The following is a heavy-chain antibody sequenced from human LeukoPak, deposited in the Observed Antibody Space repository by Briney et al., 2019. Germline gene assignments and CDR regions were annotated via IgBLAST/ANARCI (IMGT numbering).Heavy chain of an antibody. CDR3: ARDHNYAFDD. Sequence: GGSLRLSCTASGFPFSDYSMNWVRQAPGKGLEWISYIGISSGNTKYADSVKGRFTISADNARNSLYLQMNSLRVEDTAVYYCARDHNYAFDDWGQGTLVTVSS. CDR2: IGISSGNT. CDR1: GFPFSDYS. D-gene: IGHD1-1*01. J-gene: IGHJ4*02. V-gene: IGHV3-48*04.